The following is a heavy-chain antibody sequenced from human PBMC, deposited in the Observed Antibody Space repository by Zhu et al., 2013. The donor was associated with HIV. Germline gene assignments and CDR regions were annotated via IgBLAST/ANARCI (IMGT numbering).Heavy chain of an antibody. V-gene: IGHV1-3*01. CDR3: AARIGITMVRGVIIRPNDAFDI. J-gene: IGHJ3*02. Sequence: QVQLVQSGAEVKKPGASVKVSCKASGYTFTSYAMHWVRQAPGQRLEWMGWVNAGNGNTKYSQKFQGRVTITRDTSASTAYMELSSLRSEDTAVYYCAARIGITMVRGVIIRPNDAFDIWGQGTMVTVSS. CDR2: VNAGNGNT. D-gene: IGHD3-10*01. CDR1: GYTFTSYA.